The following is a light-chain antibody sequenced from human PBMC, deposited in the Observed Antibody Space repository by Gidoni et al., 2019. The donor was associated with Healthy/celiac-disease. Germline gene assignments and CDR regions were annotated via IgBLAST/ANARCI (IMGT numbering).Light chain of an antibody. CDR3: QQRSNWPTRYT. V-gene: IGKV3-11*01. Sequence: LLLAQSPATLSLSLGERATLSCRASQSVSSYLAWYQQKPGQAPRLLIYDASNRATGIPARFSGRGSGTDFTLTISSLEPEDVAVDYCQQRSNWPTRYTFGQGTKLEIK. J-gene: IGKJ2*01. CDR1: QSVSSY. CDR2: DAS.